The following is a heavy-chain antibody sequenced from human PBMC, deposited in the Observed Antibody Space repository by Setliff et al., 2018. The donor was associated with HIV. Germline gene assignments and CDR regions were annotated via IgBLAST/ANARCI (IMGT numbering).Heavy chain of an antibody. CDR3: ARDDYANTDLDY. CDR2: INTDSGTP. J-gene: IGHJ4*02. CDR1: ADTFTNCL. V-gene: IGHV7-4-1*02. Sequence: ASVKVSCKASADTFTNCLINWVRQAPGQGLEWMGWINTDSGTPTYAQAFTGRFVFSFDTSVRTAYLQITSLKPEDTAVYFCARDDYANTDLDYWGPGTLVTVSS. D-gene: IGHD4-17*01.